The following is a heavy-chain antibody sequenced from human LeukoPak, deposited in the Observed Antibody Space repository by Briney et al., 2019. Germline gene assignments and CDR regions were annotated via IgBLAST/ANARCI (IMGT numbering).Heavy chain of an antibody. Sequence: GGSLRLSCAASGFTFDDYAMHWVRQAPGKGLEWVSGISWNSGSIGYADSVKGRFTISIDNAENSLYLQMNSLRVEDTAVYYCAREHSFYHMDGWGGGTTVTVSS. V-gene: IGHV3-9*01. CDR2: ISWNSGSI. CDR3: AREHSFYHMDG. CDR1: GFTFDDYA. J-gene: IGHJ6*03.